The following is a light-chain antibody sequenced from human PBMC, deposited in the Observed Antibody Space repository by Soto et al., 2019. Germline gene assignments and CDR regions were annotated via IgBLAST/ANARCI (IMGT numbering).Light chain of an antibody. J-gene: IGLJ1*01. CDR2: LGD. CDR3: AAWDDNLNAYV. CDR1: TSNIGTFY. V-gene: IGLV1-47*02. Sequence: QSVLTQPPSASSTPGQTVTISCSGSTSNIGTFYVYWYQHLPGTAPKLLIYLGDQRASGVSDRFSGSMSGTSASLAINGLRSDDEADYYCAAWDDNLNAYVFGSGTKLTVL.